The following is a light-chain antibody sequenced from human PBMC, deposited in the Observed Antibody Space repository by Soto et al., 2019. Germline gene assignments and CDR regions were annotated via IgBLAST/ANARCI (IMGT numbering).Light chain of an antibody. CDR2: EVS. CDR1: SGDVGGYNY. Sequence: QSALTQPASVSGSPGQSITISCTGTSGDVGGYNYVSWYQQHPGKAPKLMTYEVSNRPSGVSNRFSGSKSGNAASLTISGLRDEDEADYYCSSYTSSSNYVFGTGTKLTVL. V-gene: IGLV2-14*01. J-gene: IGLJ1*01. CDR3: SSYTSSSNYV.